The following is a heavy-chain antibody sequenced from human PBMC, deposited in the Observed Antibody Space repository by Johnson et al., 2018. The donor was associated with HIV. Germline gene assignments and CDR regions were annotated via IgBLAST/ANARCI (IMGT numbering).Heavy chain of an antibody. J-gene: IGHJ3*02. CDR2: IKQDGSEK. Sequence: VQLVESGGGVVQPGRSLRLSCAASGFTFSSYWMSWVRQAPGKGLEWVANIKQDGSEKYYVDSVKGRFTISRDNAKNSLYLQMNSLRAEDTAVYYCARGDIVVVPAATRAQDAFDIWGQGTMVTVSS. CDR1: GFTFSSYW. V-gene: IGHV3-7*01. D-gene: IGHD2-2*01. CDR3: ARGDIVVVPAATRAQDAFDI.